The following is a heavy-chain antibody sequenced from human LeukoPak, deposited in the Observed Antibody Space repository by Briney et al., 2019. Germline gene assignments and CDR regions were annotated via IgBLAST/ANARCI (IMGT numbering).Heavy chain of an antibody. V-gene: IGHV3-7*01. D-gene: IGHD3-3*01. CDR2: IKQDGSDK. CDR3: GRGEGFLVDH. CDR1: GFTFNGYW. Sequence: GGSLRLSCAASGFTFNGYWMSWVRQAPGKGLEWVANIKQDGSDKYYVDSVKGRFTISRDDAKNSLFLQMNSLRAEDTAVYYCGRGEGFLVDHWGQGTLVTVST. J-gene: IGHJ4*02.